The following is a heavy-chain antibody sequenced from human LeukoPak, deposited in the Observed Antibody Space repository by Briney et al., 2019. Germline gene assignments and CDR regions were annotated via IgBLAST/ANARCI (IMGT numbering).Heavy chain of an antibody. Sequence: ASVKVSCKASGYTFTSYDINWVRQATGQGLEWMGWMNPNSGNTCYAQKFQGRVTITRNTSISTAYMELSSLRSEDTAVYYCARGPLTYYDFWSGYYTGYDHYYYMDVWGKGTTVTVSS. D-gene: IGHD3-3*01. CDR2: MNPNSGNT. V-gene: IGHV1-8*03. J-gene: IGHJ6*03. CDR1: GYTFTSYD. CDR3: ARGPLTYYDFWSGYYTGYDHYYYMDV.